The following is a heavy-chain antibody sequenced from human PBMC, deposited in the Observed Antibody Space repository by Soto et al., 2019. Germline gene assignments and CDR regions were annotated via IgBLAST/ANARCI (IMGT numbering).Heavy chain of an antibody. Sequence: PGGSLRLSCAASGFTFSNYWMSWVRQAPGKGLEWVANIKQDGSEKYHVDSVKGRFTIARDNAKNSLYLQVSSLRAEDTAVYYCVRDSGWYVLDSWGQGTLVT. CDR2: IKQDGSEK. CDR3: VRDSGWYVLDS. J-gene: IGHJ4*02. CDR1: GFTFSNYW. V-gene: IGHV3-7*01. D-gene: IGHD6-19*01.